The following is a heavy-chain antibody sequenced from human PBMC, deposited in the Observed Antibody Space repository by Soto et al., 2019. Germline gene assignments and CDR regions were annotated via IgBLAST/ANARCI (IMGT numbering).Heavy chain of an antibody. CDR1: GIVFADCA. CDR3: IKAQLVILALDL. CDR2: ISRDGSTL. J-gene: IGHJ5*02. V-gene: IGHV3-9*01. D-gene: IGHD3-9*01. Sequence: EVQLVESGGGSFQPGGSLRLSCAASGIVFADCAMHWVRQAPGKGLEWVSGISRDGSTLGYADSVEGRFTISRDNAQNSLQLQMVSMRPDETALCYWIKAQLVILALDLRGQGPLGTVS.